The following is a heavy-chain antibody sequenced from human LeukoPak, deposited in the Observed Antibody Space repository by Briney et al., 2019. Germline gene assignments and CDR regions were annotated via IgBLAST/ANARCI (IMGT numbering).Heavy chain of an antibody. J-gene: IGHJ4*02. CDR3: AKDGSWSCTD. CDR2: INHSGST. CDR1: GGSFSGYY. V-gene: IGHV4-34*01. D-gene: IGHD3-10*01. Sequence: SETLSLTCAVYGGSFSGYYWSWIRQPPGKGLEWIGEINHSGSTNYNPSLKSRVTISVDTSKNQFSLKLSSVTAADTAVYYCAKDGSWSCTDWGQGTLVRVSS.